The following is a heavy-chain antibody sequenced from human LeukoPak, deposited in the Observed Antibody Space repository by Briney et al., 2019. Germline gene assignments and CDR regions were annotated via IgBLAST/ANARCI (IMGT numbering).Heavy chain of an antibody. V-gene: IGHV4-34*01. Sequence: SETLSLTCAVYGGSFSGYYWSWIRRPPGKGLEWIGEINHSGSTNYNPSLKSRVTISVDTSKNQFSLKLSSVTAADTAVYYCARGGRLLRYWGQGTLVTVSS. D-gene: IGHD3-22*01. CDR3: ARGGRLLRY. J-gene: IGHJ4*02. CDR1: GGSFSGYY. CDR2: INHSGST.